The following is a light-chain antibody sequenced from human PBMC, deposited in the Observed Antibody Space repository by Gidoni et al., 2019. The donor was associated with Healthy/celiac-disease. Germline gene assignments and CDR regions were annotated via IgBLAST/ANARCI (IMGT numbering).Light chain of an antibody. V-gene: IGKV3-11*01. Sequence: EIVLTQTPTTLSLSAGERATLSCRASQSVSRYLDWYQQKPGKAPRLLIYDASNRATGIPARFSGSGSGTDFTLTISSLESEDFAVYYCQQRTSRPYTFGQGTKLEIK. CDR1: QSVSRY. CDR3: QQRTSRPYT. J-gene: IGKJ2*01. CDR2: DAS.